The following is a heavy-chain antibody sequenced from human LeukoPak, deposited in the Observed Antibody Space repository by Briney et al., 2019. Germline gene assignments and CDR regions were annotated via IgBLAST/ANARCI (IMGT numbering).Heavy chain of an antibody. CDR3: ARDRGGGSYLMWFDP. V-gene: IGHV1-46*01. D-gene: IGHD1-26*01. CDR1: GYTFTSNY. J-gene: IGHJ5*02. CDR2: ISPSGGST. Sequence: ASVKVSCKAFGYTFTSNYMHWVRQAPGQGPEWMGVISPSGGSTTYAQKFQGRVTLTRDMSTSTDYLELSSLRSEDTAVYYCARDRGGGSYLMWFDPWGQGTLVTVSS.